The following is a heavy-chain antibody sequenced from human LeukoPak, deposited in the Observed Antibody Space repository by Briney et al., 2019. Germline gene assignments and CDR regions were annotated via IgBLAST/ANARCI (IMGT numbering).Heavy chain of an antibody. J-gene: IGHJ4*02. Sequence: GGSLRLSCAASGFTFSNYAMRWVRQAPGKGLEWVSGISGSGDSTYYADSVKGRFTISRDNSKNTLYLQMNSLRAEDTAVYYCARRSGIAVAGAFDSWGQGTLVTVSS. CDR2: ISGSGDST. CDR3: ARRSGIAVAGAFDS. D-gene: IGHD6-19*01. V-gene: IGHV3-23*01. CDR1: GFTFSNYA.